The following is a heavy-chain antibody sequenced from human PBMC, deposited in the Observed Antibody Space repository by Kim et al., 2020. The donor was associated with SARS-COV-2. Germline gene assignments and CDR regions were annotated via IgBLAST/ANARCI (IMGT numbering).Heavy chain of an antibody. CDR2: IYYSGST. Sequence: SETLSLTCTVSGGSLSSGSYYWSWIRQAPGKGLEWIGYIYYSGSTNYNPSLKSRVTISVDTSKSQFSLRLNSVTAADTAVYYCARDLAVVGGYYYYGMDVWGQGTTVTVSS. V-gene: IGHV4-61*01. CDR3: ARDLAVVGGYYYYGMDV. CDR1: GGSLSSGSYY. D-gene: IGHD3-22*01. J-gene: IGHJ6*02.